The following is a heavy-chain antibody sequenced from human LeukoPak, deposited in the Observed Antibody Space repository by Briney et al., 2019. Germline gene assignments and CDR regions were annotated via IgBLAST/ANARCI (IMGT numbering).Heavy chain of an antibody. Sequence: SETLSLTCAVYGGSFSGYYWSWIRQPPGKGLEWIGEINHSGSTNYNPSLMSRVTISVDTSKNQFSLKLSSVTAADTAVYYCARDRYYYDSSARYFDYWGQGTLVTVSS. D-gene: IGHD3-22*01. V-gene: IGHV4-34*01. CDR3: ARDRYYYDSSARYFDY. CDR1: GGSFSGYY. CDR2: INHSGST. J-gene: IGHJ4*02.